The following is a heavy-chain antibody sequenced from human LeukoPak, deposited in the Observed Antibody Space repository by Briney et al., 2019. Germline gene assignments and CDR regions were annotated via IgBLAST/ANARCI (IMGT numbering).Heavy chain of an antibody. J-gene: IGHJ4*02. CDR3: ARDHLLSRAFDY. CDR1: GGSISSGGYY. D-gene: IGHD3-16*02. Sequence: SETLSLTCTVSGGSISSGGYYWSWIRQPPGKGLEWIEYIYHSGSTYYNPSLKSRVTISVDRSKNQFSLKLSSVTAADTAVYYCARDHLLSRAFDYWGQGTLVTVSS. V-gene: IGHV4-30-2*01. CDR2: IYHSGST.